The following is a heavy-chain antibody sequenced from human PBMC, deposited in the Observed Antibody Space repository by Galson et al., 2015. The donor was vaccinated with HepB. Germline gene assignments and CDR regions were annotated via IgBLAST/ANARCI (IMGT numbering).Heavy chain of an antibody. D-gene: IGHD2-2*01. Sequence: TLSLTCTVSGGSISSGGYYWSWIRQHPGKGLEWIGYIYYSGSTYYNPSLKSRVTISVDTSKNQFSLKLSSVTAADTAVYYCAREGCSSTSCYLSTEGYGMDVWGQGTTVTVSS. CDR1: GGSISSGGYY. V-gene: IGHV4-31*03. CDR3: AREGCSSTSCYLSTEGYGMDV. J-gene: IGHJ6*02. CDR2: IYYSGST.